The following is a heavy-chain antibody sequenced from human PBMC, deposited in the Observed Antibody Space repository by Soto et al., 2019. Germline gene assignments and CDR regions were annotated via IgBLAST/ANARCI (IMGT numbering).Heavy chain of an antibody. CDR3: TRRGSVSYYDY. CDR1: GFTFSSYA. CDR2: ISGSGGST. J-gene: IGHJ4*02. Sequence: EVQLLESGGGLVQPGGSLRLSCAASGFTFSSYAMRWVRQAPVKGLEWVSAISGSGGSTYYADSVKGRFTISRDNSKNALYPQRKSLRAEDTAVYYCTRRGSVSYYDYWGQGTLVTVSS. D-gene: IGHD6-19*01. V-gene: IGHV3-23*01.